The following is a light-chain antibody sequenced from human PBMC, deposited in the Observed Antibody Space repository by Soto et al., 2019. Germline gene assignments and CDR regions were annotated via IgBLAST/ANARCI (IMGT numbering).Light chain of an antibody. J-gene: IGLJ3*02. CDR1: SSNVGGYND. CDR2: EVT. V-gene: IGLV2-8*01. Sequence: QSVLTQRRSAAGAPGHSVTISCTGTSSNVGGYNDVSWYQQYPGRAPKLRIYEVTKRPSGLPDRFAGSKSVNTASLTVSGLPAEDEVFYFSRSHAPSNTFFFVFGG. CDR3: RSHAPSNTFFFV.